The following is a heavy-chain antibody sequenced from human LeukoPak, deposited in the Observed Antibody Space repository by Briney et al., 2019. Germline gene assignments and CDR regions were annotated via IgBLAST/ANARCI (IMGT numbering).Heavy chain of an antibody. D-gene: IGHD4-17*01. V-gene: IGHV3-23*01. J-gene: IGHJ3*02. CDR3: AKRDRTVTHAFDI. CDR1: GFTFSNYG. Sequence: GGSLRLSCAASGFTFSNYGMSWVRQAPGKGLEWVSAISGSGGTTCYADSVKGRFTISRDNSENTLYLQMNSLRAEDTAVYYCAKRDRTVTHAFDIWGQGTMVTVSS. CDR2: ISGSGGTT.